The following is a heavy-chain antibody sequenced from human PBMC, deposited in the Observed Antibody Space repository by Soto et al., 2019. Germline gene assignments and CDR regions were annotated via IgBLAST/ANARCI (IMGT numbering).Heavy chain of an antibody. D-gene: IGHD3-10*01. CDR3: ARQAYYGSGTYYSDY. CDR2: IYPGDSDT. J-gene: IGHJ4*02. Sequence: PGESLKISCKASGYNFISYWIAWVRQMPGKGLEWMGIIYPGDSDTTYSPSFEGQVTFSVDKSINTAYLQWISLKASDTAIYYCARQAYYGSGTYYSDYWGQGTQVTVSS. V-gene: IGHV5-51*01. CDR1: GYNFISYW.